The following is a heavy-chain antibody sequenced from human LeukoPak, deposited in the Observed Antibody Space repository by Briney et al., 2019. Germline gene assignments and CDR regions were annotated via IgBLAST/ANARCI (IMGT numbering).Heavy chain of an antibody. CDR1: GGSFSDYS. CDR2: IIAILDTA. J-gene: IGHJ5*02. V-gene: IGHV1-69*08. CDR3: VRSGYDYDWFDP. D-gene: IGHD5-12*01. Sequence: SVKVSCKASGGSFSDYSISWVRQAPGQGLEWMGRIIAILDTAHYAQKFEGRFTITADKSTTTVYMELSSLRSDDTAVYYCVRSGYDYDWFDPWGQGTLVTVSS.